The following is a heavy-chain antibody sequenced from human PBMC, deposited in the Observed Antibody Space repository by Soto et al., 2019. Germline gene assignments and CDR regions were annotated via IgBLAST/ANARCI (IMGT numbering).Heavy chain of an antibody. CDR3: RRDHSNTILAADPLASFYY. D-gene: IGHD3-3*02. J-gene: IGHJ4*02. CDR1: GGTFSSYA. V-gene: IGHV1-69*12. CDR2: IIPIFGTA. Sequence: QVQLVQSGAEVKKPGSSVKVSCKASGGTFSSYAISWVRQAPGQGLEWMGGIIPIFGTANYAQKFQGRVTITADESTSTAYMELSSLRSEVTAVYYCRRDHSNTILAADPLASFYYWGQGTLVTVSS.